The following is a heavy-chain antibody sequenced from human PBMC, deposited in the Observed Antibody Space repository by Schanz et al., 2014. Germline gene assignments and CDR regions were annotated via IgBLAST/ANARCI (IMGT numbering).Heavy chain of an antibody. J-gene: IGHJ5*02. Sequence: QLQLVQSGAEVKKPGSSVKVSCKLSGGTFSSYTISWMRQAPGQGLEWMGKIIPVLNIATYAQRFQGRVSITADTSTNTAYMELSGLRSEDTAVYYCARDRRRYCSTASCLHDNWFDPWGQGTLVIVSS. CDR3: ARDRRRYCSTASCLHDNWFDP. CDR1: GGTFSSYT. V-gene: IGHV1-69*08. D-gene: IGHD2-2*01. CDR2: IIPVLNIA.